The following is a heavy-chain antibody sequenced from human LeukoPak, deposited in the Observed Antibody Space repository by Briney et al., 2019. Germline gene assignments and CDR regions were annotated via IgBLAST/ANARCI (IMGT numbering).Heavy chain of an antibody. Sequence: ASVKVSCKASGYTFTSYGISWVRQAPGQGLERMGWISAYNGNTNYAQKLQGRVTMTTDTSTSTAYMELRSLRSDDTAVYYCARDRSDVGATTGFDYWGQGTLVTVSS. CDR1: GYTFTSYG. CDR3: ARDRSDVGATTGFDY. D-gene: IGHD1-26*01. J-gene: IGHJ4*02. CDR2: ISAYNGNT. V-gene: IGHV1-18*01.